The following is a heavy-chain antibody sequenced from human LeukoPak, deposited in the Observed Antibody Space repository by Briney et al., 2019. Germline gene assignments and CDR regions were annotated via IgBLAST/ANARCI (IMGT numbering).Heavy chain of an antibody. CDR1: GFTFSDYY. V-gene: IGHV3-11*01. Sequence: TGGSLRLSCAASGFTFSDYYMSWIRQAPGKGMEWVSYISSSGSTIYYAESVKGRFTISRDNAKNSLYLQMNSLRAEDTAVYYCARGPWIQLWSFLDYWGQGTLVTVSS. CDR2: ISSSGSTI. CDR3: ARGPWIQLWSFLDY. J-gene: IGHJ4*02. D-gene: IGHD5-18*01.